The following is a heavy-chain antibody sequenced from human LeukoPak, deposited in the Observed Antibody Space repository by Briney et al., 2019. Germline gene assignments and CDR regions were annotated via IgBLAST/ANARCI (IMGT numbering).Heavy chain of an antibody. CDR2: IWYDGSNK. CDR1: GFTFSSYG. D-gene: IGHD3-22*01. J-gene: IGHJ4*02. Sequence: GGSLRLSCAASGFTFSSYGMHWVRQAPGKGLEWVAVIWYDGSNKYYADSVKGRFTISRDNSKNTLYLQMNSLRAEDTAVCYCASGYYSHFDYWGQGTLVTVSS. CDR3: ASGYYSHFDY. V-gene: IGHV3-33*01.